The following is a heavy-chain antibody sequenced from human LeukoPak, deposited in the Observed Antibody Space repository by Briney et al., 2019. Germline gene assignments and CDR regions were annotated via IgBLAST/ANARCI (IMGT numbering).Heavy chain of an antibody. D-gene: IGHD2-2*01. CDR3: ARGFCTSTSCYGSY. V-gene: IGHV3-21*01. Sequence: GGSLRLSCAASGFTFRSYTMNWVRQAPGKGLEWVSSISSSSSSIYYADSVKGRFTISRDNAKKSLYLQMNSLRVEDTAMYYCARGFCTSTSCYGSYWGQGALVTVSS. J-gene: IGHJ4*02. CDR2: ISSSSSSI. CDR1: GFTFRSYT.